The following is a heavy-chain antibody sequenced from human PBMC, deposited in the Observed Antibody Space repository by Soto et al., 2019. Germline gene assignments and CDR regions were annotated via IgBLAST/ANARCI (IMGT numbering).Heavy chain of an antibody. CDR3: ARVYDSSGYYWGDAFDI. Sequence: SETLSLTXTVSGGSISSYYWSWVRQPAGKGLEWIGRIYTSGSTTYNPSLKSRVTMSVDTSKNQFSLKLNSVTAADTAVFYCARVYDSSGYYWGDAFDIWGQGTMVTVSS. J-gene: IGHJ3*02. D-gene: IGHD3-22*01. CDR2: IYTSGST. V-gene: IGHV4-4*07. CDR1: GGSISSYY.